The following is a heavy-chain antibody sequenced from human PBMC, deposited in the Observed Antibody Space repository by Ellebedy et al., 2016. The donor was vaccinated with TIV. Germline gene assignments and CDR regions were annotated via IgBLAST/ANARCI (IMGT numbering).Heavy chain of an antibody. D-gene: IGHD1-7*01. CDR3: ARDRRGNWNYETDY. J-gene: IGHJ4*02. V-gene: IGHV3-30*03. Sequence: PGGSLRLSCAASGFTFSGYGMHWVRQAPGKGLEWMAVISDDGNSKYFADSVKGRFTISRDNSKNTLYLQMNSLRPEDTAVYYCARDRRGNWNYETDYWGQGTLVTVSS. CDR2: ISDDGNSK. CDR1: GFTFSGYG.